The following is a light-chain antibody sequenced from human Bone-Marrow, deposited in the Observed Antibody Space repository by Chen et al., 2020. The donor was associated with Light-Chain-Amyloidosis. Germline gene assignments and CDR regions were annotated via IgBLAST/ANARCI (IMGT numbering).Light chain of an antibody. Sequence: SYVLTQPPSVSVAPGQTAPIACGGNNIGSTGVHWYQQTPGQAPLLVGYDDSDRPSGIPERLSGSNSGNTATLTISRVEAGDEADYYCQVWDRSSDRPVFGGGTKLTVL. CDR2: DDS. CDR1: NIGSTG. CDR3: QVWDRSSDRPV. V-gene: IGLV3-21*02. J-gene: IGLJ3*02.